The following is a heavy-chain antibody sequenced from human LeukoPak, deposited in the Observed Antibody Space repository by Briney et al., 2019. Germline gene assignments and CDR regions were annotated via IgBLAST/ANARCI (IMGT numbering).Heavy chain of an antibody. J-gene: IGHJ5*02. V-gene: IGHV1-2*06. CDR2: INPNSGGT. CDR3: ARWQQQLVLNWFDP. CDR1: GYTFTGYY. Sequence: ASVKVSCKASGYTFTGYYMHWVRQAPGQGLEWMGRINPNSGGTNYAQKFQGRVTMTRDTSISTAYMELSRLRSDDTAVYYCARWQQQLVLNWFDPWGQGTLVTVSS. D-gene: IGHD6-13*01.